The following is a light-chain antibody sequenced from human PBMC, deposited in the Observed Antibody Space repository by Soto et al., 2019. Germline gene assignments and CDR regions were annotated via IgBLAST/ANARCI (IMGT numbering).Light chain of an antibody. CDR3: QQYDNYPWT. V-gene: IGKV1-5*03. CDR1: QRIGSW. CDR2: KAS. Sequence: DIQMTQSPSTLSASLGDRVTITCRASQRIGSWLAWYQQKPGKAPNLLIYKASYLKPGVPARFSGTESGTEFSLTISSLQPDDFATYHCQQYDNYPWTFGQGTKVEIK. J-gene: IGKJ1*01.